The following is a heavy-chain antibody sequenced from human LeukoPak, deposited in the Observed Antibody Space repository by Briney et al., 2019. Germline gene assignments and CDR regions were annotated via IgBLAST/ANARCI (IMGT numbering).Heavy chain of an antibody. CDR1: GGTFSSYA. D-gene: IGHD3-10*01. V-gene: IGHV1-69*06. CDR2: IIPIFGTA. J-gene: IGHJ6*03. CDR3: ARGLRVRGVIKRYYYYYYMDV. Sequence: ASVKVSCKASGGTFSSYAISWVRQAPGQGLEWMGGIIPIFGTANYAQKFQGRVTITADKSTSTAYMELSSLRSEDTAVYYCARGLRVRGVIKRYYYYYYMDVWGKGTTVTISS.